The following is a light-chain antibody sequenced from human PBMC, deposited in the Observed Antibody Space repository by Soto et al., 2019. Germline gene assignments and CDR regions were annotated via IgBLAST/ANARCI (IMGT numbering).Light chain of an antibody. CDR2: GAS. CDR1: QSVRSSY. J-gene: IGKJ3*01. Sequence: IVLTQSPGTLSLSPGQRATLSCRASQSVRSSYLAWYQHRPGQAPRLLIYGASSRATDIPDRFSGSGSGTDFTLTISRLEPEDFAVYYCQQYGRSPFTFGPGTKVDIK. V-gene: IGKV3-20*01. CDR3: QQYGRSPFT.